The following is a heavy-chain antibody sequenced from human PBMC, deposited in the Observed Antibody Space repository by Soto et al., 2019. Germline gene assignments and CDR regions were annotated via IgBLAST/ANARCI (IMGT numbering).Heavy chain of an antibody. CDR1: GFTFSSYS. J-gene: IGHJ5*02. D-gene: IGHD3-16*01. V-gene: IGHV3-21*01. Sequence: GGSLRLSCAASGFTFSSYSMNWVRQAPGKGLEWVSSISSSSSYIYYADSVKGRFTISRDNAKNSLYLQMNSLRAEDTAVYYCARDRLESGPALRLSRREAWGQGTLVTVSS. CDR2: ISSSSSYI. CDR3: ARDRLESGPALRLSRREA.